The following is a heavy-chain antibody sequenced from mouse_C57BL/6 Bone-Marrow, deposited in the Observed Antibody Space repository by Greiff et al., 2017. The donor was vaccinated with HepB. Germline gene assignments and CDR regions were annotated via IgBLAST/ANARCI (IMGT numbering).Heavy chain of an antibody. D-gene: IGHD2-4*01. Sequence: DVKLVESGGGLVKPGGSLKLSCAASGFTFSSYAMSWVRQTPEKRLEWVATISDGGSYTYYPDNVKGRFTISRDNAKNNLYLQMSHLKSEDTAMYYCARSYYDFYWGQGTLVTVSA. J-gene: IGHJ3*01. V-gene: IGHV5-4*03. CDR2: ISDGGSYT. CDR1: GFTFSSYA. CDR3: ARSYYDFY.